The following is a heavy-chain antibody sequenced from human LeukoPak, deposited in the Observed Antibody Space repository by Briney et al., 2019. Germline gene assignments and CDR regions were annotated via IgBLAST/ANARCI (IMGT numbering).Heavy chain of an antibody. CDR2: IYHSGST. J-gene: IGHJ4*02. Sequence: SGTLSLTCAVSGGSISSSNWWSWVRQPPGKGLEWIGEIYHSGSTYYNPSLKSRVTISVDRSKNQFSLKLSSVTAADTAVYYCARVDTAMVTVDYWGQGTLVTVSS. D-gene: IGHD5-18*01. V-gene: IGHV4-4*02. CDR1: GGSISSSNW. CDR3: ARVDTAMVTVDY.